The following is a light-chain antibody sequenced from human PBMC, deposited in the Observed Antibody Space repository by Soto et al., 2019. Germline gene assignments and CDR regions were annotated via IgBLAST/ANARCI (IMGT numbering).Light chain of an antibody. CDR3: QQYNNRLIT. V-gene: IGKV3-15*01. Sequence: EIVMTQSPGTLSVSPGERATLSCRASQSVSSNLAWYQQKPGQTPRLLIYGASTRATGIPARFSGSGSGTDFTLTISSLQSEDFAVYYCQQYNNRLITFGEGTKVEIK. CDR1: QSVSSN. CDR2: GAS. J-gene: IGKJ5*01.